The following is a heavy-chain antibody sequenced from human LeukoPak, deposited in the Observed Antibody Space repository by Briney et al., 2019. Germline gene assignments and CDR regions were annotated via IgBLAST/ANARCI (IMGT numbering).Heavy chain of an antibody. CDR3: ASIWGGYSGYDR. D-gene: IGHD5-12*01. CDR2: ISSSSSYI. V-gene: IGHV3-21*01. CDR1: GFPFSSYS. Sequence: GGSLRLSCAPSGFPFSSYSMNWVRQAPGRGLEWVSSISSSSSYIYYADSVKGRYTISKDNATNSPYLQMNGLRAEDTAVYYCASIWGGYSGYDRWGQGTLVTVSS. J-gene: IGHJ5*02.